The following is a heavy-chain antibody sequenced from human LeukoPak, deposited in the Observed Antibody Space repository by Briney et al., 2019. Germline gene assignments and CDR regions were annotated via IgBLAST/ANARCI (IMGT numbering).Heavy chain of an antibody. CDR3: LTVRKYLRVGWNSNFAY. V-gene: IGHV3-23*01. CDR1: GFTFNIYG. J-gene: IGHJ4*02. D-gene: IGHD1-7*01. Sequence: GGSLRLSCAASGFTFNIYGMNWVRQAPGKGLQWVSTISGRSSTTHYADSVKGRFTISRDNSKNTLYLQMNSLRAEDTAVYYCLTVRKYLRVGWNSNFAYWGQGTLVSVSS. CDR2: ISGRSSTT.